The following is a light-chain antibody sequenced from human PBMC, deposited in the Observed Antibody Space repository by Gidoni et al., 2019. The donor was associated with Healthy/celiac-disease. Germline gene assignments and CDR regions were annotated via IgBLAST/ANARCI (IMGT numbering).Light chain of an antibody. CDR2: LGS. Sequence: DIVMTQSPLSLPVTPGEPASISCRSSPSLLHSNGYNYLDWYLQKPGQAPQLLIYLGSNRASGGPDRFSGSGSGTDFTLKISRVEAEDVGVYYCMQALQTQLTFGGGTKVEIK. V-gene: IGKV2-28*01. CDR1: PSLLHSNGYNY. CDR3: MQALQTQLT. J-gene: IGKJ4*01.